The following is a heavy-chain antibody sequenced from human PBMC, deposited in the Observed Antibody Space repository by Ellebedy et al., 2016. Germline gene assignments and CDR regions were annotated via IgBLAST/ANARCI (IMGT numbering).Heavy chain of an antibody. J-gene: IGHJ4*02. Sequence: GESLKISXVVSGFTFSSYYMSWVRQAPEKGLEWVANIKPDGSEKYYVDSVKGRFTVSRDNAKNSLFLQMNSLTAEDTAVYYCAREPWGGLRGDYWGQGTLVTVSS. CDR3: AREPWGGLRGDY. CDR2: IKPDGSEK. CDR1: GFTFSSYY. V-gene: IGHV3-7*01. D-gene: IGHD2-21*01.